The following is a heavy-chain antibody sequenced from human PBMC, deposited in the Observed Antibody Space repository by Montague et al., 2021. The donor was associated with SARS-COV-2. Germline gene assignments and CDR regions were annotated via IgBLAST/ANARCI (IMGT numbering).Heavy chain of an antibody. V-gene: IGHV2-70*11. J-gene: IGHJ6*02. CDR2: IDWDDDK. Sequence: PALVKPTQTLTLTCTFSGFSLSTSGMCVSWIRQPPGKALEWLARIDWDDDKYYSTSLKTRLTIPKDTSKNQVVLTMTNMDPVDTATYYCARDDHRGNSKHYYGMDVWGQGTTVTVSS. CDR3: ARDDHRGNSKHYYGMDV. D-gene: IGHD4-23*01. CDR1: GFSLSTSGMC.